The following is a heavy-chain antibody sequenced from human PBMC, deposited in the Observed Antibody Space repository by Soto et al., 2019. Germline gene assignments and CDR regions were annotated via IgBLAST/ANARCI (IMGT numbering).Heavy chain of an antibody. CDR3: ATDVERYYDSSAYYSGAFDI. J-gene: IGHJ3*02. CDR1: GYTCTELS. V-gene: IGHV1-24*01. Sequence: GAPVKVYGKGFGYTCTELSMHWVRQAPGKGPEWMGGFDPEDGETIYAQKFQGRVTMTEDTSTDTAYMELSSLRSEDTAVYYCATDVERYYDSSAYYSGAFDIWGQGTMVT. CDR2: FDPEDGET. D-gene: IGHD3-22*01.